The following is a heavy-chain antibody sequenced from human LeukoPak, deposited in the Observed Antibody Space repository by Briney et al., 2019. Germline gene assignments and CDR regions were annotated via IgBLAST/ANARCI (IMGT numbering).Heavy chain of an antibody. Sequence: GGSLRLSCAASGFTFSSYAMSWVRQAPGKGLEWVSAISGSGGSTYYADSVKGRFTISRDNSKNTLYLQMNSLKASDTAMYYCASHSRGIAARFDAFDIWGQGTMVTVSS. D-gene: IGHD6-6*01. J-gene: IGHJ3*02. V-gene: IGHV3-23*01. CDR3: ASHSRGIAARFDAFDI. CDR1: GFTFSSYA. CDR2: ISGSGGST.